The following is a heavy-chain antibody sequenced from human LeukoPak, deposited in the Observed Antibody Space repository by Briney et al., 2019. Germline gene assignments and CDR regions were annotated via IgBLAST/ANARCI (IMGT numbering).Heavy chain of an antibody. Sequence: GGSLRLSCAASGFTFSSYSMNWVRQAPGKGLEWVSYISSSSSTIYYADSVKGRFTISRDNAKNSLYLQMNSLRAEDTAVYYCATTGTYLGYYYYMDVWGKGTTVTVSS. V-gene: IGHV3-48*01. CDR2: ISSSSSTI. CDR1: GFTFSSYS. J-gene: IGHJ6*03. CDR3: ATTGTYLGYYYYMDV. D-gene: IGHD1-26*01.